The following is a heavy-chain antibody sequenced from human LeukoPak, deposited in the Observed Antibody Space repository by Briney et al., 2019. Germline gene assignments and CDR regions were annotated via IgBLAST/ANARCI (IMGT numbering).Heavy chain of an antibody. V-gene: IGHV1-2*02. CDR2: INPNSGGT. Sequence: ASVKVSCKASGYTFTGYYMHWVRPAPGQGLEWMGWINPNSGGTNYAQKFQGRVTMTRDTSISTAYMELSRLRSDDTAVYYCARDEGGFWSGYAFNWFDPWGQGTLVTVSS. CDR3: ARDEGGFWSGYAFNWFDP. CDR1: GYTFTGYY. D-gene: IGHD3-3*01. J-gene: IGHJ5*02.